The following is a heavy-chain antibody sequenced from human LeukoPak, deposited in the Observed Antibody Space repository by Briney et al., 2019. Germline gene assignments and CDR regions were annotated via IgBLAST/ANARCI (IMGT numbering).Heavy chain of an antibody. CDR3: ARQPRDFLTGSYRRSYYYSYMDV. J-gene: IGHJ6*03. CDR1: GGSISSGHYY. V-gene: IGHV4-39*01. CDR2: IFYSGST. D-gene: IGHD3/OR15-3a*01. Sequence: SETLSLTCTVSGGSISSGHYYWGWIRQPPGKGLEWIGTIFYSGSTNYNPSLKSRVSIAVDTSKNQFSLRLSSVTAADTAVYYCARQPRDFLTGSYRRSYYYSYMDVWGNGATVTVSS.